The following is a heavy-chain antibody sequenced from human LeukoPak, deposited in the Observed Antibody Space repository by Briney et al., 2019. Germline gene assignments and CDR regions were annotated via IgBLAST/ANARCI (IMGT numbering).Heavy chain of an antibody. CDR3: ARGWSDSSGYCPFDI. CDR1: GGSISSGNYY. D-gene: IGHD3-22*01. CDR2: IWTDGAP. V-gene: IGHV4-61*02. J-gene: IGHJ3*02. Sequence: PSETLSLTCTVSGGSISSGNYYWNWIRQPAGKGLEWIGRIWTDGAPTYRPSLKSQVTISVDTSKNQFSLRLSSVTAADTAVYYCARGWSDSSGYCPFDIWGQGTMVTVSS.